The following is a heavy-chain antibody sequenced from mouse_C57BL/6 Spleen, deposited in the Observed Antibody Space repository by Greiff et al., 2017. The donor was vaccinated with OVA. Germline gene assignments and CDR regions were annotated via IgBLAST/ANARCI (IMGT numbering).Heavy chain of an antibody. V-gene: IGHV1-55*01. D-gene: IGHD2-3*01. J-gene: IGHJ3*01. CDR3: ARNRDGYYEVFAY. CDR1: GYNFNSYW. Sequence: QVQLQQPGAELVKPGASVKMSCTASGYNFNSYWITWVKQRPGQGLEWIGDIYPGSGSTNYNEKFKSKATLTVDTSSSTAYMQLSSLTSEDTAVYYCARNRDGYYEVFAYWGQGTLVTVSA. CDR2: IYPGSGST.